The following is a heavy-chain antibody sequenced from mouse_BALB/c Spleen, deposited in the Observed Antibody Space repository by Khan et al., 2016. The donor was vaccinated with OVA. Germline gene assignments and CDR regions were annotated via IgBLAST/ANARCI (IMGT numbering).Heavy chain of an antibody. CDR3: ASHLTGSFAY. Sequence: EVELVESGGDLVKPGGSLKLSCAASGFTFSSYGMSWVRQTPDKRLEWVATISSGGDYTYYPDSVKGRFIISRDNAKNTLYLQMSSLKSEDTAMYYCASHLTGSFAYWGQGTLVTVSA. V-gene: IGHV5-6*01. J-gene: IGHJ3*01. D-gene: IGHD4-1*01. CDR2: ISSGGDYT. CDR1: GFTFSSYG.